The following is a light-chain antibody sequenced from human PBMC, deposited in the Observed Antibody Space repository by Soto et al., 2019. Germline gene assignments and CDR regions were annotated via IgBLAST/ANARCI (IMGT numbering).Light chain of an antibody. J-gene: IGLJ1*01. CDR2: DVS. CDR1: SSDVGGYNY. Sequence: QSALTQPASVSGSPGQSITLSCTGTSSDVGGYNYVSWYQQHPGKAPKLMIYDVSNRPSVVSNRFSGSKSGNTASLTISGLQAEDEADYYCSSYTSSSTVVFGTGTKLTVL. CDR3: SSYTSSSTVV. V-gene: IGLV2-14*01.